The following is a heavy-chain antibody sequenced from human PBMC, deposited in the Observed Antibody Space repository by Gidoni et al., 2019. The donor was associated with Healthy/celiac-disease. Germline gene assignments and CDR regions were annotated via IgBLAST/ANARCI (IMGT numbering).Heavy chain of an antibody. CDR3: AREEGYCSGGSCYPFYGMDV. J-gene: IGHJ6*02. V-gene: IGHV4-31*03. CDR2: IYYSGST. D-gene: IGHD2-15*01. Sequence: QVQLQESGPGLVKPSQTLSLTCTVSGGAIRSGGYYWSWIRQHPGKGLAWIGYIYYSGSTYYNPSLKSRVTISVDTSKNQFSLKLSSVTAADTAVYYCAREEGYCSGGSCYPFYGMDVWGQGTTVTVSS. CDR1: GGAIRSGGYY.